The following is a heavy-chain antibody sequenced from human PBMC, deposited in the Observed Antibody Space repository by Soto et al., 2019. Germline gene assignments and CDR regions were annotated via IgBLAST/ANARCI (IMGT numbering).Heavy chain of an antibody. Sequence: QVQLQESGPGLVKPSQTLSLTCTVSGGSISSGGYYWSWIRQHPGKGLEWIGYIYYSGSTYYNPGPKGLVTISVDTSKNRFSLKLSSVAAADTAVYYCARYRCSSTSCYVGHDAFDSWGQGTMVTVSS. CDR3: ARYRCSSTSCYVGHDAFDS. CDR1: GGSISSGGYY. CDR2: IYYSGST. D-gene: IGHD2-2*01. V-gene: IGHV4-31*01. J-gene: IGHJ3*02.